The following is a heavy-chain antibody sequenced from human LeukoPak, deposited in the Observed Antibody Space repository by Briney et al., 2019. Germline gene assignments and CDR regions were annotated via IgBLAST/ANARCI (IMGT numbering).Heavy chain of an antibody. CDR3: ARRLYGWYYFDY. D-gene: IGHD6-19*01. Sequence: GESLKISCKASGYSFTNYWIGWVRQMPGKSLEWMGIIYPADSDTRYSPSFQGQVTISADKSINTACLQWDVLRASDTAMYYCARRLYGWYYFDYWGQGTLVTVLS. CDR2: IYPADSDT. J-gene: IGHJ4*02. CDR1: GYSFTNYW. V-gene: IGHV5-51*01.